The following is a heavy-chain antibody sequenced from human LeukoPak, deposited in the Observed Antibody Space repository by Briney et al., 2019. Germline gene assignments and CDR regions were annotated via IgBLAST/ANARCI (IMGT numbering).Heavy chain of an antibody. CDR2: INHSGST. D-gene: IGHD4-17*01. Sequence: SETLSLTCAVYGGSFSGYYWTWIRQPPGKGLEWIGEINHSGSTNYNPSLKSRVTISVNTSKNQFSLKLSSVTAADTAVYYCARVGPLTTKVTTGGVDYWGQGTLVTVSS. V-gene: IGHV4-34*01. CDR1: GGSFSGYY. CDR3: ARVGPLTTKVTTGGVDY. J-gene: IGHJ4*02.